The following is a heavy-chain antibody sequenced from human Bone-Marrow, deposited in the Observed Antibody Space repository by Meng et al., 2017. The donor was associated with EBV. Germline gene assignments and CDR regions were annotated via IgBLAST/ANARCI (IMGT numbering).Heavy chain of an antibody. CDR1: GYTFTSYD. CDR3: ARARDRYYPLGFDY. V-gene: IGHV1-8*01. J-gene: IGHJ4*02. D-gene: IGHD3-16*02. Sequence: QVQLGESGAEGKKPGASVKVSCKASGYTFTSYDINWVRQATGQGLEWMGWMNPNSGNTGYAQKFQGRVTMTRNTSISTAYMELSSLRSEDTAVYYCARARDRYYPLGFDYWGQGTLVTAPQ. CDR2: MNPNSGNT.